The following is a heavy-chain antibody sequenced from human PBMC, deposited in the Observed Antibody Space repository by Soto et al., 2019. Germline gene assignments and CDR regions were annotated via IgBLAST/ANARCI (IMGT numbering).Heavy chain of an antibody. V-gene: IGHV1-69*01. J-gene: IGHJ6*02. CDR1: GGTFSSYA. CDR2: SIPIFGTA. Sequence: QVQLVQSGAEVKKPGSSVKVSCKASGGTFSSYAISWVRQAPGQGLEWMGGSIPIFGTANYAQKFQGRVRITADESTSTGYMELSSLSSEDTAVYYCARPAREADYGDYLDYYYGMDVWGQGTTVTVSS. D-gene: IGHD4-17*01. CDR3: ARPAREADYGDYLDYYYGMDV.